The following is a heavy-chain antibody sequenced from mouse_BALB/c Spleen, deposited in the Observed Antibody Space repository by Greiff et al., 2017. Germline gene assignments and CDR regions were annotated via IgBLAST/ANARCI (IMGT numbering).Heavy chain of an antibody. CDR2: IYPGDGDT. D-gene: IGHD1-1*01. J-gene: IGHJ2*01. CDR1: GYAFSSYW. Sequence: VMLVESGAELVRPGSSVKISCKASGYAFSSYWMNWVKQRPGQGLEWIGQIYPGDGDTNYNGKFKGKATLTADKSSSTAYMQLSSLTSEDSAVYFCARRSSYVDYWGQGTTLTVSS. CDR3: ARRSSYVDY. V-gene: IGHV1-80*01.